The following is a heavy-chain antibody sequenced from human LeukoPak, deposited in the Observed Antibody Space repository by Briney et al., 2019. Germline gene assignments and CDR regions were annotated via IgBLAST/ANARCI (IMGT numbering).Heavy chain of an antibody. V-gene: IGHV3-53*01. CDR1: GFTVSSNY. CDR3: AKVGGQQQLVDY. CDR2: IYSGGVT. J-gene: IGHJ4*02. Sequence: GGSLRLSCAASGFTVSSNYMSWVRRAPGKGLERVSLIYSGGVTYYADSVKGRFTISRDNSKNTLYLQMNSLRAEDTAVYYCAKVGGQQQLVDYWGQGTLVTVSS. D-gene: IGHD6-13*01.